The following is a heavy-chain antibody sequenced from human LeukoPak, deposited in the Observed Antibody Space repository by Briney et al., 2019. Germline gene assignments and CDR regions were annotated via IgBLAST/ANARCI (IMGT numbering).Heavy chain of an antibody. Sequence: GGSLRLSCAASEFSVGSNYMTWVRQAPGKGLEWVSLIYSGGSTYYADSVKGRFTISRDNSKNTLYLQMNNLRAEDTAVYYCSRLSAMLRGPEPFYYFEYWGQGILVTVSS. V-gene: IGHV3-66*01. CDR1: EFSVGSNY. D-gene: IGHD3-10*01. J-gene: IGHJ4*02. CDR3: SRLSAMLRGPEPFYYFEY. CDR2: IYSGGST.